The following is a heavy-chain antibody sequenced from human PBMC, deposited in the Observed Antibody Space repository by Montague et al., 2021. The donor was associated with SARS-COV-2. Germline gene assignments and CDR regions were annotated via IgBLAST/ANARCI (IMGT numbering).Heavy chain of an antibody. CDR2: IYSGGTT. V-gene: IGHV3-66*02. CDR3: AREGYSAYDYGGFDI. J-gene: IGHJ3*02. CDR1: GLSVSNNY. D-gene: IGHD5-12*01. Sequence: SLRLSCAASGLSVSNNYMSWVRQAPGKGLEWVSVIYSGGTTHYADSVKGRLTISRDNSKNTLYVQVDGLRPEDTAVYYCAREGYSAYDYGGFDIWGQGTMVIVSS.